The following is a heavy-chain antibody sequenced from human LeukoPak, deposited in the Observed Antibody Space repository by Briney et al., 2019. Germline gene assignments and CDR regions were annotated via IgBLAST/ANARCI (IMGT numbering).Heavy chain of an antibody. Sequence: GESLKISCKGSGYSFTSFWIGWGRQMPGKGLGWMGIIYPCYSDTRYSPSFQGQVTISADKSISTAYLQWSSLKASDTAMYYCARQGGKHDSSGYYYGVDWCDPWGQGTLVTVSS. CDR1: GYSFTSFW. CDR3: ARQGGKHDSSGYYYGVDWCDP. CDR2: IYPCYSDT. V-gene: IGHV5-51*01. D-gene: IGHD3-22*01. J-gene: IGHJ5*02.